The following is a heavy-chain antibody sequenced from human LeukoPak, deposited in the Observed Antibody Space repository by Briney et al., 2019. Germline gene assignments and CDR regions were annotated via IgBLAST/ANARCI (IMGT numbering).Heavy chain of an antibody. CDR2: IAYDGSDE. D-gene: IGHD6-19*01. CDR1: GFTFGSFG. Sequence: GGSLRLSCVAYGFTFGSFGMHWVRQAPGKGLDWVAVIAYDGSDENYADSVKGRFTISRDNFKNTLYLQMNSLGPEDTAMYYCARDVMAVAGTPGFDCWGQGALVTVSS. J-gene: IGHJ4*02. V-gene: IGHV3-30*04. CDR3: ARDVMAVAGTPGFDC.